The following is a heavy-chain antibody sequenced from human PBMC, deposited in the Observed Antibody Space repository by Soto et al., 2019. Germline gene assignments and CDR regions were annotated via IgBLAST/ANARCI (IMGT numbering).Heavy chain of an antibody. CDR3: AAGEASSRNLAPYYLDF. V-gene: IGHV4-59*01. CDR1: GGSMRNYF. Sequence: SETLSLTCTVSGGSMRNYFWTWIRQPPGKGLEWIGYIHYSGATSFFPSYNPSLRGRVTISEDTSKDQFSLKLLSVTTADTAVYFCAAGEASSRNLAPYYLDFWGQGTLVTVSS. CDR2: IHYSGATSFFP. J-gene: IGHJ4*02. D-gene: IGHD6-13*01.